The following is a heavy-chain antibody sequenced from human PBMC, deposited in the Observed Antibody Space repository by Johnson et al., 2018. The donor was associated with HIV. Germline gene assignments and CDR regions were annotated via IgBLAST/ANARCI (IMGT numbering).Heavy chain of an antibody. V-gene: IGHV3-30*04. CDR1: GFTFSAFA. J-gene: IGHJ3*02. D-gene: IGHD3-16*01. CDR2: ISFDGTKK. CDR3: AKDGAGPDAFDI. Sequence: QVQLVESGGGVVQPGGSLRLSCAASGFTFSAFAMHWVRQAPGKGLEWVALISFDGTKKYYADSVKGRFTISRDDSESTLFLQMNSLRAEDTAEYYGAKDGAGPDAFDIWGQGTMVTVSS.